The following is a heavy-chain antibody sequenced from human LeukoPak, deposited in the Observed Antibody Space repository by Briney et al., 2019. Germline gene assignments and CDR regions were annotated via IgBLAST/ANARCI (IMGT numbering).Heavy chain of an antibody. D-gene: IGHD2-2*01. Sequence: GGSLRLSCAASGFTFSSYWMSWVRQAPGKGLEWVANIKQGGSEKYDVDSVKGRFTISRDNAKNSLYLQMNSLRAEDTAVYSCARDRYQLPFRWFDPWGQGTLVTVSS. J-gene: IGHJ5*02. CDR3: ARDRYQLPFRWFDP. CDR2: IKQGGSEK. CDR1: GFTFSSYW. V-gene: IGHV3-7*01.